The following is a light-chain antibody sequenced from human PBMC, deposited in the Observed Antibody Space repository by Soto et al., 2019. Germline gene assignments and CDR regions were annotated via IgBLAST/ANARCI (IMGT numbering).Light chain of an antibody. Sequence: QSALTQPASVSLSPGQSITISCTGTSSDVGRYNYVSLYQQFPGKAPKLIIYGVSNRPSGVSNRFSGSKSGNTASLTISGLQAEDEADYYCNSYAGTSYVFGTGTKVTVL. CDR3: NSYAGTSYV. J-gene: IGLJ1*01. V-gene: IGLV2-14*01. CDR1: SSDVGRYNY. CDR2: GVS.